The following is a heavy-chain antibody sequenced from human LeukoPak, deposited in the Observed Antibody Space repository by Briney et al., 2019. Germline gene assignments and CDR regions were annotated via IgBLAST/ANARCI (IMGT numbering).Heavy chain of an antibody. Sequence: SVKVSCKASGYTFTSYGISWVRQAPGQGLEWMGWISAYNGDTNYAQKLQGRVTMTTDTSTSTAYMELRSLRSDDTAVYYCARADIRAIASIGWYVFDYWGQGTLVTVSS. D-gene: IGHD6-19*01. CDR2: ISAYNGDT. V-gene: IGHV1-18*01. CDR3: ARADIRAIASIGWYVFDY. J-gene: IGHJ4*02. CDR1: GYTFTSYG.